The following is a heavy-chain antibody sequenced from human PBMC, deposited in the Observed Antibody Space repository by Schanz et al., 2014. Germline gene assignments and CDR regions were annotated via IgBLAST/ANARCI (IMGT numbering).Heavy chain of an antibody. CDR2: ISGSGGSK. V-gene: IGHV3-23*01. CDR1: GFPFSSYA. J-gene: IGHJ3*02. D-gene: IGHD3-10*01. CDR3: AKGRFGELSAFDI. Sequence: EVQLLESGGGLVEPGGSLRLSCAASGFPFSSYAMGWVRQARGKGLEGVSAISGSGGSKYYADSVKGRFTISRDKSKNTLFLQMNGLRAEDTAVYYCAKGRFGELSAFDIWGQGTRDTGSS.